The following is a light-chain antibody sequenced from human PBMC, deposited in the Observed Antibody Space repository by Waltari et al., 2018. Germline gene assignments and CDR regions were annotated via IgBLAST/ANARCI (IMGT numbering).Light chain of an antibody. CDR3: QSYDNNLSGSGI. Sequence: QLPGPAPDLVLYVIGNRPSGVPDRISCSNSGTSASLDMTGLQAEDEADYYCQSYDNNLSGSGIFGGGTKLTVL. J-gene: IGLJ2*01. V-gene: IGLV1-40*01. CDR2: VIG.